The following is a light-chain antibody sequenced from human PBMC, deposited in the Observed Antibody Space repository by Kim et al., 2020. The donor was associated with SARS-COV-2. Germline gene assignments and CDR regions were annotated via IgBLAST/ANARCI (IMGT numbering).Light chain of an antibody. Sequence: GQSSPIYCTGSSSDVGSSNRVSWYLQPPGTAPKLIIYEVYNRPSGVPDRFSGSRSGSTASLTISGLQAQDEGDYYCSSFTTSTTLVFGGGTKVTVL. J-gene: IGLJ2*01. CDR1: SSDVGSSNR. CDR2: EVY. CDR3: SSFTTSTTLV. V-gene: IGLV2-18*02.